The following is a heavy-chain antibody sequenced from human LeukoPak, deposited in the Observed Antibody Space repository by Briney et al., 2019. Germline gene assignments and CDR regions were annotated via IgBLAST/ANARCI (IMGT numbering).Heavy chain of an antibody. CDR2: ISYDGSNK. Sequence: GRSLRLSCAASGFTFSSYAMHWVRQAPSKGLEWVAVISYDGSNKYYADSVKGRFTISRDNSKNTLYLQMNSLRAEDTAVYYCARDFDYWGQGTLVTVSS. V-gene: IGHV3-30*04. J-gene: IGHJ4*02. CDR1: GFTFSSYA. CDR3: ARDFDY.